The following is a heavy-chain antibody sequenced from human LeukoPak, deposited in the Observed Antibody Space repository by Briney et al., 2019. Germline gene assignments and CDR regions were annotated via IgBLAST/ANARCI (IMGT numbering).Heavy chain of an antibody. Sequence: SETLSLTCTVSGGSISSYYWSWIRQPPGKGLEWIGYIYYSGSTNYNPSLKSRVTISVDTSKNQFSLKLSSVTAADTAVYYCARTPLYYDQLCYYGMDVWGQGTTVTVSS. CDR2: IYYSGST. CDR3: ARTPLYYDQLCYYGMDV. J-gene: IGHJ6*02. CDR1: GGSISSYY. D-gene: IGHD3-22*01. V-gene: IGHV4-59*01.